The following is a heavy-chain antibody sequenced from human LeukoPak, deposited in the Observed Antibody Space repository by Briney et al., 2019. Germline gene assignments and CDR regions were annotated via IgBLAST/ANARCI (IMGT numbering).Heavy chain of an antibody. CDR3: ARHDWDGSGSYSVYFDY. Sequence: SETLSLTCTVSGGSISSSSYYWGWIRQPPGKGLEWIGSTYYSGSTYYNPSLKSRVTISVDTSKNQFSLKLSSVTAADTAVYYCARHDWDGSGSYSVYFDYWGQGTLVTVSS. CDR1: GGSISSSSYY. J-gene: IGHJ4*02. D-gene: IGHD3-10*01. V-gene: IGHV4-39*01. CDR2: TYYSGST.